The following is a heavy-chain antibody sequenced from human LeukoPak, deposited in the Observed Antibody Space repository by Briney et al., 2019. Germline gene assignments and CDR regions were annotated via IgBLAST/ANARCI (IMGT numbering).Heavy chain of an antibody. V-gene: IGHV3-30-3*01. J-gene: IGHJ4*02. Sequence: PGRSLRLSCAASGFTFSSYAMHWVRQAPGKGLEWVAVISYDGSNKYYADSVKGRFTISRDNSKNTLYLQMNSLRAEDTAVHYCARERDYYESSGYYDYWGQGTLVTVSS. CDR3: ARERDYYESSGYYDY. CDR2: ISYDGSNK. CDR1: GFTFSSYA. D-gene: IGHD3-22*01.